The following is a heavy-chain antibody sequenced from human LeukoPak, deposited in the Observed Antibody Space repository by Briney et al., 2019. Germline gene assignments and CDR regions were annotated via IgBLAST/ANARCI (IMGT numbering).Heavy chain of an antibody. J-gene: IGHJ5*02. CDR1: GGTFSSYA. CDR2: IIPIFGTA. V-gene: IGHV1-69*13. CDR3: ARAIIAAAVTQPSNWFDP. D-gene: IGHD6-13*01. Sequence: SVKVSCKASGGTFSSYAISWVRQAPGQGLEWMGGIIPIFGTANYAQKFQGRVTITADESTSTAYMELSSLRSEDTAVYYCARAIIAAAVTQPSNWFDPWGQGTLVTVSS.